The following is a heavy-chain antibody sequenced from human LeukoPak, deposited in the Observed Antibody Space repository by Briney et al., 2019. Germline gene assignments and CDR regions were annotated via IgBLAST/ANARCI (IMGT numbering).Heavy chain of an antibody. V-gene: IGHV5-10-1*01. D-gene: IGHD6-19*01. CDR1: GYSFTSYW. J-gene: IGHJ4*02. CDR2: IDPSDSYT. Sequence: GESLKTSCKDSGYSFTSYWISWVRQMPGKGLEWMGRIDPSDSYTNYSPSFQGHVAISADKSISTSYLQWSSLKASDTAMYYCARSRSSGWYEDYWGQGTLVTVSS. CDR3: ARSRSSGWYEDY.